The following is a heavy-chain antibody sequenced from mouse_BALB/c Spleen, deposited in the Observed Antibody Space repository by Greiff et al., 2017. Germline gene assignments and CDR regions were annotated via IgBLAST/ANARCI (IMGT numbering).Heavy chain of an antibody. D-gene: IGHD4-1*01. CDR2: ISSGGSYT. J-gene: IGHJ3*01. CDR1: GFTFNSYA. Sequence: DVHLVESGGGLVKPGGSLKLSCAASGFTFNSYAMSWVRQSPEKRLEWVAEISSGGSYTYYPDTVTGRFTISRDNAKNTLYLEMSSLRSEDTAMYYCARETGTGFAYWGQGTLVTVSA. CDR3: ARETGTGFAY. V-gene: IGHV5-9-4*01.